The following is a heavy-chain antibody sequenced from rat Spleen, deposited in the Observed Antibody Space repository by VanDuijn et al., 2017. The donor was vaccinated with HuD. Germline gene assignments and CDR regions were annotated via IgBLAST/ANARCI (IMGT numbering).Heavy chain of an antibody. CDR2: IVFDGSNT. V-gene: IGHV5-7*01. Sequence: EVQLVESGGGLVQPGRSLRLSCAASGFNFSDYAMSWVRQAPKKGLEWVATIVFDGSNTYYRDSVKGRFTISRDNAKSTLYLQMDSLRSEDTATYYCARHSDDGSYYYPYFDYWGQGVMVTVSS. J-gene: IGHJ2*01. D-gene: IGHD1-12*02. CDR1: GFNFSDYA. CDR3: ARHSDDGSYYYPYFDY.